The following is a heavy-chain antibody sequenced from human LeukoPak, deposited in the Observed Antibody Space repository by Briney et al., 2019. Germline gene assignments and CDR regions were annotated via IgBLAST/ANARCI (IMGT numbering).Heavy chain of an antibody. CDR1: GYTFTAYY. Sequence: ASVKVSCKASGYTFTAYYMHWVRQAPGQGLEWMGWINPNSGGTNYAQKFQGRVTMTRDTSISTAYMELSRLRSDDTAVYYCARYHHELGTFDYWGQGTLVTVSS. CDR3: ARYHHELGTFDY. CDR2: INPNSGGT. V-gene: IGHV1-2*02. D-gene: IGHD6-6*01. J-gene: IGHJ4*02.